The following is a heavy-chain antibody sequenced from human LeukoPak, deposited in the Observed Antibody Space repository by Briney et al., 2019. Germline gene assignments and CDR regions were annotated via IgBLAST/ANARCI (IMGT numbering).Heavy chain of an antibody. CDR3: ATEGGLVIAVA. Sequence: PGGSLRLSCAASGFTFSNAWMSWVRQAPGKGLEWVGRSDGGTTDYTAPVKGRFTISRDDSKNTFYLQMNSLKTEDTAVYYCATEGGLVIAVAWGQGTLVTVSS. D-gene: IGHD2-15*01. CDR2: SDGGTT. J-gene: IGHJ5*02. CDR1: GFTFSNAW. V-gene: IGHV3-15*01.